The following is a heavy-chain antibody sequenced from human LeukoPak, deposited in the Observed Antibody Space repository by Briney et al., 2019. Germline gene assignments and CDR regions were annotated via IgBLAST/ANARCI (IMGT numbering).Heavy chain of an antibody. CDR3: ARATNSGSGLTRNFDY. CDR1: GFTFSTYE. D-gene: IGHD3-10*01. V-gene: IGHV3-48*03. J-gene: IGHJ4*02. Sequence: GGSLRLSCAASGFTFSTYEMNWVRQAPGKGLEWLSYISGSGNKIHYADSVKGRFTISRDNARNSLSLQMNSLRGEDTAVYYCARATNSGSGLTRNFDYWGQGTPVTVSS. CDR2: ISGSGNKI.